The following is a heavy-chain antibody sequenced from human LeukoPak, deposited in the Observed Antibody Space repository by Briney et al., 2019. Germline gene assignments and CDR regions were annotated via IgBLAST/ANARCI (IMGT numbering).Heavy chain of an antibody. CDR3: AREGVKQRGYSYGD. CDR1: GGSISSADSC. Sequence: SQTLSLTCTVSGGSISSADSCWSWIRQPPGKGLEWIGYISYSGGTYYNPSLKSRVTISLDTSENQFSLNLSSVTAADTAVYYCAREGVKQRGYSYGDWGQGTLATVSS. V-gene: IGHV4-30-4*01. D-gene: IGHD5-18*01. J-gene: IGHJ4*02. CDR2: ISYSGGT.